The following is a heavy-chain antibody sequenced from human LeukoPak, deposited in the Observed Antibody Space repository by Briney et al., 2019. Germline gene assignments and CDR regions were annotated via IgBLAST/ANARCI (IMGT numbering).Heavy chain of an antibody. D-gene: IGHD3-16*01. CDR1: GGTFSSYA. CDR3: AKTPPGGDVDH. Sequence: GASVKVSCKASGGTFSSYAISWVRQAPGQGLEWMGGIIPNSGGTNYAQKFQGRVTMTRDTSISTAYMELSRLRSDDTAVYYCAKTPPGGDVDHWGEGTLVTVSS. CDR2: IIPNSGGT. J-gene: IGHJ4*02. V-gene: IGHV1-2*02.